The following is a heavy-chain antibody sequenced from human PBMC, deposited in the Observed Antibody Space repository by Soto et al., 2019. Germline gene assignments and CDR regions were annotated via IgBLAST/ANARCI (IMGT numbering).Heavy chain of an antibody. J-gene: IGHJ5*02. CDR2: IYYSGST. CDR1: GGSISSGDYY. V-gene: IGHV4-30-4*01. CDR3: ASSGSGYDWGSWFDP. D-gene: IGHD5-12*01. Sequence: TLSLTCTVSGGSISSGDYYWSWIRQTPGKGLEWIGYIYYSGSTYYNPSLKSRVTISVDTSKNQFSLKLSSVTAADTAVYYCASSGSGYDWGSWFDPWGQGTLGTVSS.